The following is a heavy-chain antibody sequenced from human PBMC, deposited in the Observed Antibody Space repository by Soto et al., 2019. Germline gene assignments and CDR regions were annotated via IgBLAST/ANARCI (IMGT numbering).Heavy chain of an antibody. V-gene: IGHV4-34*01. CDR2: INHSGST. CDR3: ARAASLYCSGGSCYSGSAF. D-gene: IGHD2-15*01. Sequence: SETLSLTCTVSGDSISSYYWSWIRQPPGKGLEWIGEINHSGSTNYNPSLKSRVTISVDTSKNQFSLKLSSVTAADTAVYYCARAASLYCSGGSCYSGSAFWGQGLLLT. J-gene: IGHJ4*02. CDR1: GDSISSYY.